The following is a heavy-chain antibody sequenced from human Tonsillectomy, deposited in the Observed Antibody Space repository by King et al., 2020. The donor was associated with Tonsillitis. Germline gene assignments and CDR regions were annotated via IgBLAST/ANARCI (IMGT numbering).Heavy chain of an antibody. V-gene: IGHV3-21*01. CDR3: ARGIATPDPFDY. D-gene: IGHD6-6*01. Sequence: VQLVESGGGLVKPGGSLRLSCAASGFTLSSYAMNWVRQTPRKGLEWVSSISFSGSYIYYADSVRGRFTISRDNAENSLYLQMNSLRAEDPAVYYCARGIATPDPFDYWGRGTLVTVSS. CDR1: GFTLSSYA. CDR2: ISFSGSYI. J-gene: IGHJ4*02.